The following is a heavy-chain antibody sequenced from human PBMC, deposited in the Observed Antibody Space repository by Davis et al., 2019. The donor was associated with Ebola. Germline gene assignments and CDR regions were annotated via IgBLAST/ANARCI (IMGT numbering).Heavy chain of an antibody. CDR3: ARGGYNWNYGGYYYYGMDV. CDR2: ISGSGGST. Sequence: GGSLRLSCAASGFTFSSYAMSWVRQAPGKGLEWVSAISGSGGSTYYADSVKGRFTISRDNSKNTLYLQMNSLRAEDTAVYYCARGGYNWNYGGYYYYGMDVWGQGTTVTVSS. J-gene: IGHJ6*02. CDR1: GFTFSSYA. V-gene: IGHV3-23*01. D-gene: IGHD1-7*01.